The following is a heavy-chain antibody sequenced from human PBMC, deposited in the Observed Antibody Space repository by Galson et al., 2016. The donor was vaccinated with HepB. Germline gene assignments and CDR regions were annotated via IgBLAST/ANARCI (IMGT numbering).Heavy chain of an antibody. CDR2: ILNDGSQE. V-gene: IGHV3-33*01. CDR3: ARGGASDASGY. Sequence: SLRLSCAPSGFTFSYYGMHWVRQAPGQGLEWLAVILNDGSQEYYADSVKGRFTISRDNSKNTLYLQMNCLRAEDTAVYYCARGGASDASGYWGQGTLVTVSS. CDR1: GFTFSYYG. J-gene: IGHJ4*02. D-gene: IGHD2-21*02.